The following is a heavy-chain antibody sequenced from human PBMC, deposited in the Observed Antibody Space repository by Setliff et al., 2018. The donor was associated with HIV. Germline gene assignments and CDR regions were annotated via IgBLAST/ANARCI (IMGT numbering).Heavy chain of an antibody. V-gene: IGHV3-33*08. D-gene: IGHD3-10*01. CDR1: GFTFSSYG. J-gene: IGHJ6*03. CDR3: TRYGSGRSAGNNYYYNYMDV. CDR2: IWYDGSNE. Sequence: PGESLKISCAASGFTFSSYGMHWVRQAPGKGLEWVAVIWYDGSNEYYADSVKGRFTISRDNSKNTLFLQMNSLRPEDTAVYYCTRYGSGRSAGNNYYYNYMDVWGKGTTVTVSS.